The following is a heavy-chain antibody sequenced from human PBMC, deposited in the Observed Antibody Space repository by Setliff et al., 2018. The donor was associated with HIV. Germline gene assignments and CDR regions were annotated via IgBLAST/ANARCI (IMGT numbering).Heavy chain of an antibody. CDR1: GDSFSGYY. D-gene: IGHD3-22*01. V-gene: IGHV4-34*01. CDR2: TTHSGGT. J-gene: IGHJ4*02. CDR3: AGRYDSGGYYYFH. Sequence: SETLSLTCAVYGDSFSGYYWSWIRQPPGKGLEWIGETTHSGGTKYNPSLKSRVTMSVDTSKKQFSLNLSSVTAADTAVYYCAGRYDSGGYYYFHWGQGTLVTVSS.